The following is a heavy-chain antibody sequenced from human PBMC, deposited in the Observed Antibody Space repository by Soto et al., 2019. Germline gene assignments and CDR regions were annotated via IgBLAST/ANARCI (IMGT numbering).Heavy chain of an antibody. D-gene: IGHD3-22*01. CDR1: GYTFTSYG. Sequence: QGQLVQSGAEVKKPGASVKVSCQASGYTFTSYGISWVRQAPGQGLEWMGWISAYNGNTNYAQKLQGRVTMPTDTPTNTAYQGLSSQRSAATGVYYFVFLLGNSGYYPNFYHYYGNDVWGQGTTVTVSS. J-gene: IGHJ6*02. CDR2: ISAYNGNT. CDR3: VFLLGNSGYYPNFYHYYGNDV. V-gene: IGHV1-18*01.